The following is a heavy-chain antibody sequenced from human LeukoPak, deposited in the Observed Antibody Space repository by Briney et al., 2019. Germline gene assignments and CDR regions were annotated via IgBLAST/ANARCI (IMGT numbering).Heavy chain of an antibody. CDR2: IIPIFGTA. V-gene: IGHV1-69*13. J-gene: IGHJ4*02. CDR3: ARGLRYSYGYFH. CDR1: GGTFSSYA. Sequence: SVKVSCKASGGTFSSYAISWVRQAPGQGLEWMGGIIPIFGTASYAQKFQGRVTITADESTSTAYMELSCLRSEDTAVYYCARGLRYSYGYFHWGQGTLVTVSS. D-gene: IGHD5-18*01.